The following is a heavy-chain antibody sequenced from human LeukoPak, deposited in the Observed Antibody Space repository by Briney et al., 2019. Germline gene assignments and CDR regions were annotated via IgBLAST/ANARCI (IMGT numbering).Heavy chain of an antibody. CDR2: ISAYNGNT. V-gene: IGHV1-18*01. J-gene: IGHJ4*02. Sequence: GASVKVSCKASGGTFSSYDISWVRQAPGQGLEWMGWISAYNGNTNYAQKLQGRVTMTTDTSTSTAYMELRSLRSDDTAVYYCARDQYGDGYPSGYFDYRGQGTLVTVSS. D-gene: IGHD5-24*01. CDR1: GGTFSSYD. CDR3: ARDQYGDGYPSGYFDY.